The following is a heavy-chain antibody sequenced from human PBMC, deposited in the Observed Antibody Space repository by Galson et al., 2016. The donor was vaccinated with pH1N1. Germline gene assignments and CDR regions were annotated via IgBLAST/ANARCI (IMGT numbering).Heavy chain of an antibody. CDR3: AREDYYDSSGFGY. Sequence: SLRLSCAASGFTFRTYAMHWVRQAPGKGLEYVSDINNLGGSTYYANSVKGRFTISRDNAKNTLYLQMGSLRPEDMAVYYCAREDYYDSSGFGYWGQGTLVTVSS. D-gene: IGHD3-22*01. CDR1: GFTFRTYA. CDR2: INNLGGST. J-gene: IGHJ4*02. V-gene: IGHV3-64*01.